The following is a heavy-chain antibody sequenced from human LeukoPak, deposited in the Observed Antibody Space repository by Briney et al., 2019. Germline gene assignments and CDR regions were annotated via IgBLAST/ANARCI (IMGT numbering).Heavy chain of an antibody. V-gene: IGHV3-48*04. D-gene: IGHD3-10*02. J-gene: IGHJ6*04. Sequence: GGSLRLSCAASGFTFSSYAMHWVRQAPGKGLEWVSILYSSGTTYYATSVKGRFTISRDNAKNSLYLQMNSLRAEDTAVYYCAELGITMIGGVWGKGTTVTISS. CDR2: ILYSSGTT. CDR1: GFTFSSYA. CDR3: AELGITMIGGV.